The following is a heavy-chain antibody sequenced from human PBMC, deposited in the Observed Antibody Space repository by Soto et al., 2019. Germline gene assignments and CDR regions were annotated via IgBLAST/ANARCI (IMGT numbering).Heavy chain of an antibody. CDR2: IYHSGST. V-gene: IGHV4-4*02. CDR3: ARNPSITMIVVVITTNYYYYGMDV. J-gene: IGHJ6*02. CDR1: GGSISSSNW. Sequence: QVPLQASGPGLVTPSGTLSLTCAVSGGSISSSNWWSWVRQPPGKGLEWIGEIYHSGSTNYHPSRQRRVTISVDKSKNQFALKRSSVTAADTAVYYCARNPSITMIVVVITTNYYYYGMDVWGQGTTGTV. D-gene: IGHD3-22*01.